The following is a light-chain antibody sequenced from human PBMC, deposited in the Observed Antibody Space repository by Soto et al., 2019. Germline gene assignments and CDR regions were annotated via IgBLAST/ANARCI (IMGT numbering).Light chain of an antibody. V-gene: IGKV3-20*01. J-gene: IGKJ1*01. CDR3: QQYGS. CDR2: GAS. CDR1: QSVGST. Sequence: EIVLKKSPAALSVSPGERVTLSCWASQSVGSTLNWYQQRPGQAPRLLIYGASSRATGIPDRFSGSGSGTDFTLTISRLEPEDFAVYYCQQYGSFGQGTKVDIK.